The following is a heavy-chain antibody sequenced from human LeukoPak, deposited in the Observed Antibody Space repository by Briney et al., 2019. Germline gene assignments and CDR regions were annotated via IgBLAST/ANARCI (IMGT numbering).Heavy chain of an antibody. D-gene: IGHD1-26*01. Sequence: ASVKVSCKASGYTFTRYGISWVRQAPGQGLEWMGWISAYNGNTNYAQKLQGRVTMTTDTSTSTAYMELRSLRADDTAVYYCAKDLVGAGTVGGPAWDYWGQGTLVTVSS. J-gene: IGHJ4*02. V-gene: IGHV1-18*01. CDR2: ISAYNGNT. CDR3: AKDLVGAGTVGGPAWDY. CDR1: GYTFTRYG.